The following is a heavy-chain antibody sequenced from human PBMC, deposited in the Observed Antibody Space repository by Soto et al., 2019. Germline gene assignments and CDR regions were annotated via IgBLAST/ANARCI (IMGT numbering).Heavy chain of an antibody. CDR1: GFTFSNSA. J-gene: IGHJ4*02. CDR3: ARAFGTEGDDY. CDR2: ISTDGSNK. D-gene: IGHD1-1*01. V-gene: IGHV3-30-3*01. Sequence: GGSLRLSCAASGFTFSNSAMHWVRQAPGKGLEWVAIISTDGSNKYHADSVKGRFTISRDNSKNTLYLQINSLRAEDTAVYYCARAFGTEGDDYWGQGTLVTVSS.